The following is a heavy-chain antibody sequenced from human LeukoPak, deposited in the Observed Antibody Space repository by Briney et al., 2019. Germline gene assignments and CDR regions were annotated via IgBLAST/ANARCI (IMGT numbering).Heavy chain of an antibody. V-gene: IGHV3-15*01. D-gene: IGHD5-12*01. CDR2: IKSKTEGGTT. CDR1: GFTFSNAW. CDR3: TTAYIVASTRKFGDY. J-gene: IGHJ4*02. Sequence: GGSLRLSCAASGFTFSNAWMNWVRQAPGKGLGWVGRIKSKTEGGTTDYAAPVKGRFTISRDDSQNTVDLQISSLTAEDTAMYFCTTAYIVASTRKFGDYWGQGTLVGVSS.